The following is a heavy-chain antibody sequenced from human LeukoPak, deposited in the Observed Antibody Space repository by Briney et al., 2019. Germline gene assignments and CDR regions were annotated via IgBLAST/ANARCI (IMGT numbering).Heavy chain of an antibody. Sequence: GRSLRLSCAASGFTFSSYGMHWVRQAPGKGLEWVAVIWYDGSNKYYADSVKGRFTISRDNSKNTLYLQMNSLRAEDTAVYYCARESVPAATDYYYYGMDVWGQGTTVTVSS. J-gene: IGHJ6*02. V-gene: IGHV3-33*01. CDR3: ARESVPAATDYYYYGMDV. CDR1: GFTFSSYG. CDR2: IWYDGSNK. D-gene: IGHD2-2*01.